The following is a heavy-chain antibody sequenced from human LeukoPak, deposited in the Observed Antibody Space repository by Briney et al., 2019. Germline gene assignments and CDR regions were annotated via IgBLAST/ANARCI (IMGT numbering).Heavy chain of an antibody. CDR1: GFTFDDYA. CDR3: AKGYCSSTSCRFDY. CDR2: ISWNSGRI. V-gene: IGHV3-9*03. D-gene: IGHD2-2*01. J-gene: IGHJ4*02. Sequence: GRSLRLSCAASGFTFDDYAMHWVRQAPGKGLEWVSGISWNSGRIGYADSVKGRFTISRDNAKNSLYLQMNSLRAEDMALYYCAKGYCSSTSCRFDYWGQGTLVTVSS.